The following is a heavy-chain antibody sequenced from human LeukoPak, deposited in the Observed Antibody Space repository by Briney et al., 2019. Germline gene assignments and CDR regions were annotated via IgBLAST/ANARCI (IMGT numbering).Heavy chain of an antibody. D-gene: IGHD2-8*01. CDR2: ISGSGHST. V-gene: IGHV3-23*01. Sequence: GGSLRLSCAASGFTFTGYAMSWVRQAPGKGLEWVSAISGSGHSTDYADSGKGRFTVSRDNSKNTLYLQMNSLRAEDTAVYYCAKDRTYCTNAICYNAFDIWGQGTMITVSS. J-gene: IGHJ3*02. CDR3: AKDRTYCTNAICYNAFDI. CDR1: GFTFTGYA.